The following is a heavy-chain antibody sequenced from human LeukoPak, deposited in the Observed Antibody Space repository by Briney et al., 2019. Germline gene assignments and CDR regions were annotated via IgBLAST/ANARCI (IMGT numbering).Heavy chain of an antibody. D-gene: IGHD2-8*02. CDR1: GYSFTRSG. CDR2: ISALYGHT. J-gene: IGHJ4*02. Sequence: ASVKVSCKASGYSFTRSGITWVRQAPGQGLEWMGWISALYGHTNYAQKFQGRVTMTTDTSTSTAYMELRSLRSDDTAVYYCARDFYHGHCAGLSCFLLDSWGQGALVIVSS. V-gene: IGHV1-18*01. CDR3: ARDFYHGHCAGLSCFLLDS.